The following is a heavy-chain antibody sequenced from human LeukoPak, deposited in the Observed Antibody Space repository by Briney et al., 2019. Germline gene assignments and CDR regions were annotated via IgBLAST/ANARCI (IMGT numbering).Heavy chain of an antibody. D-gene: IGHD5-24*01. Sequence: SETLSLTCAVYGGSFSGYYWSWIRQPPGKGLEWIGYIYYSGSTNYNPSLKSRVTISVDTSKNQFSLKLSSVTAADTAVYYCARGLMGMARDYWGQGTLVTVSS. CDR2: IYYSGST. J-gene: IGHJ4*02. CDR1: GGSFSGYY. CDR3: ARGLMGMARDY. V-gene: IGHV4-59*01.